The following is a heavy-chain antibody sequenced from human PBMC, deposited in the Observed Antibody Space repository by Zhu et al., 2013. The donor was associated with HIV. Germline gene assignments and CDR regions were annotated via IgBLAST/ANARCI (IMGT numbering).Heavy chain of an antibody. CDR1: GASISTYY. V-gene: IGHV4-59*01. D-gene: IGHD2-8*02. Sequence: QVQLQQPGPRLVKPSETLSLTCAVSGASISTYYWTWIRQAPGKGLEWIGFVGPSGNTISNPSLRGRVTISVDTAKNQFSLKLTSVTAADTAVYFCATRTAVVSPNGFDVWGQGQWSPSLQ. J-gene: IGHJ3*01. CDR3: ATRTAVVSPNGFDV. CDR2: VGPSGNT.